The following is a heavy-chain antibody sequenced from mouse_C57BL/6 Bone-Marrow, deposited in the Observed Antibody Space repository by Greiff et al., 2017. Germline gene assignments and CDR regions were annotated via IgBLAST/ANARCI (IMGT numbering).Heavy chain of an antibody. CDR3: ARAYDYDDYTMDY. CDR2: MHPNGGSP. Sequence: QLPHPFAELVKPGASVELSCKASGYTFTNYWMHWVKQRPGQGLEWIGMMHPNGGSPDYNEKFKSEATLSVDKSSRTAYMELSSLTSEDSAVYYCARAYDYDDYTMDYWGQGTSVTVSS. CDR1: GYTFTNYW. J-gene: IGHJ4*01. D-gene: IGHD2-4*01. V-gene: IGHV1-64*01.